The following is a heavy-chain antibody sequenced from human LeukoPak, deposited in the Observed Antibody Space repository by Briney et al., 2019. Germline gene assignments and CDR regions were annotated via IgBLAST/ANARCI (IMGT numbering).Heavy chain of an antibody. V-gene: IGHV3-23*01. D-gene: IGHD4-11*01. CDR2: VSGSGGSS. J-gene: IGHJ3*02. CDR3: AKDLTTVTTRDAFDI. Sequence: GGSLRLSCAASGFTSSSYAMSWVRQAPGKGLEWVLAVSGSGGSSYYVDSVKARFTISRDNSKNPLYLQMNSLRAEDTAVYYCAKDLTTVTTRDAFDIWGQGTMVTVSS. CDR1: GFTSSSYA.